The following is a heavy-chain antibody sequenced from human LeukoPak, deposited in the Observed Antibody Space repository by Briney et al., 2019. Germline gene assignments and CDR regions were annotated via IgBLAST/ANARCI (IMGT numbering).Heavy chain of an antibody. Sequence: GGSLRLSCAASGFTFSSYWMSWVREALGKGLEWVANIKRDGSETYYVDSVKGRFTISRDNAKNSLFLQMNSLRAEDTAVYYCARDRKVYNSGTSGMDVWGQGTTVTVS. D-gene: IGHD5-24*01. CDR1: GFTFSSYW. CDR3: ARDRKVYNSGTSGMDV. V-gene: IGHV3-7*01. J-gene: IGHJ6*02. CDR2: IKRDGSET.